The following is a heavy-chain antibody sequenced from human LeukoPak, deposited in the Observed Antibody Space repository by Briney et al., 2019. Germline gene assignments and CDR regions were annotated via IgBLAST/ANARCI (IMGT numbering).Heavy chain of an antibody. CDR3: ARARRLLWFGELLYLWFDP. D-gene: IGHD3-10*01. CDR1: GYTFSSYD. J-gene: IGHJ5*02. V-gene: IGHV1-8*01. Sequence: ASVKASCKASGYTFSSYDINWVRQATGQGLEWMGWMNPNSGNTGYAQKFQGRVTMTRNTSITTAYMELRSLRSEDTAVYYCARARRLLWFGELLYLWFDPWGQGTLVTVSS. CDR2: MNPNSGNT.